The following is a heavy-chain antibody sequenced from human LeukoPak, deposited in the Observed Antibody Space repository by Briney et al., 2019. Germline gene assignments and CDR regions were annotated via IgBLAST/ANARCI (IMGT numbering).Heavy chain of an antibody. J-gene: IGHJ4*02. D-gene: IGHD2-8*02. CDR1: GFTFSNAW. V-gene: IGHV3-15*01. Sequence: PGGSLRLSCAASGFTFSNAWMSWVRQAPGKGLEWVGRIKSKTDVGTTDYAAPVKGRFTISRDDSKNTLYLQMNSLKTEDTAVYYCTTVGPTGYWGQGTLVTVSS. CDR2: IKSKTDVGTT. CDR3: TTVGPTGY.